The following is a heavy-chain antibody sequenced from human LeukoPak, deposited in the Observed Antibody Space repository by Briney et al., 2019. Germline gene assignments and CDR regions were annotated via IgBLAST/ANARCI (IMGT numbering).Heavy chain of an antibody. V-gene: IGHV3-30-3*01. CDR1: GFTFSSYA. J-gene: IGHJ4*02. CDR2: ISYDGSNK. Sequence: PGRSLRLSCAASGFTFSSYAMHWVRQAPGKGLEWVAVISYDGSNKYYADSVKGRFTISRDNSKNTLYLQMNSLRAEDTAVYYCARDLEYSSSSPLSYWGQGTLVTVSS. D-gene: IGHD6-6*01. CDR3: ARDLEYSSSSPLSY.